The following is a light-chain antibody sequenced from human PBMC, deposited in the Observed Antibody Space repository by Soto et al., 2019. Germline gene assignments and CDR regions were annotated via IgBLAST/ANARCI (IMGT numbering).Light chain of an antibody. V-gene: IGKV3-15*01. CDR3: QHYHDWPPWT. J-gene: IGKJ1*01. CDR2: GAS. Sequence: EIVMTQSPATLSVSPGERATLSCRASQSVSRNLAWYQQKPGQAPRLLIYGASTRDTGIPARFSGSGSGTEFTLTIRSLQSEDFAVYYCQHYHDWPPWTFGQGTKVEIK. CDR1: QSVSRN.